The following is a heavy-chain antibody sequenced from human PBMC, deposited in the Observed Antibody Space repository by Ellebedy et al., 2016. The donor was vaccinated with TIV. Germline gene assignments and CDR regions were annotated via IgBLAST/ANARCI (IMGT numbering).Heavy chain of an antibody. CDR1: GFTFTNYG. D-gene: IGHD1-1*01. CDR3: ARDVSHNVDY. J-gene: IGHJ4*02. V-gene: IGHV1-18*01. CDR2: ISASSGTT. Sequence: ASVKVSXXASGFTFTNYGISWVRQAPGQGLEWVGWISASSGTTHYAQSLQDRVTMTTDTSTDTAYMELTSLRSDDTAVYYCARDVSHNVDYWGQGTLVTVSS.